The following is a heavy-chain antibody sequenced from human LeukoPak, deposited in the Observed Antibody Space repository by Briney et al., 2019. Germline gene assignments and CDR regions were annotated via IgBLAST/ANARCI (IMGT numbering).Heavy chain of an antibody. CDR3: ARGRVDWNLFDY. CDR1: GFSLSSYM. CDR2: ISSTGSYI. J-gene: IGHJ4*02. V-gene: IGHV3-21*01. D-gene: IGHD1-1*01. Sequence: GGSLRLSCAASGFSLSSYMLNWVRQAPGKGLEWVSTISSTGSYIYYADSVKGRFTISRDNSKNTLYLQMNSLRAEDTAVYYCARGRVDWNLFDYWGQGTLVTVSS.